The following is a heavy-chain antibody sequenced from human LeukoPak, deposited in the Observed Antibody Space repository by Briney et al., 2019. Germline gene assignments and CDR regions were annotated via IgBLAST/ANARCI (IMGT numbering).Heavy chain of an antibody. J-gene: IGHJ4*02. Sequence: GGSLRLSCAASGFAFSTYAMSWVRQAPGKGLEWVSAVGSGGSTYCTDSVKGRFTISRDNSKNTLYLQMSNLRAEDTAVYYCAKTRGAIRGAFDYWGQGTLVTVSS. V-gene: IGHV3-23*01. CDR1: GFAFSTYA. D-gene: IGHD1-26*01. CDR3: AKTRGAIRGAFDY. CDR2: VGSGGST.